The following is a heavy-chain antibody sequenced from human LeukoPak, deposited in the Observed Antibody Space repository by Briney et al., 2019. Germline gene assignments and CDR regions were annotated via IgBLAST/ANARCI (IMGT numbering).Heavy chain of an antibody. V-gene: IGHV5-51*01. CDR1: GYSFTSYW. Sequence: GESLKISCKGSGYSFTSYWIGWVRQMPGKGLEWMGIIYLGDSDTRYSPSFQGQVTISADKSISTAYLQWSSLKASDTAMYYCARLFQAYCGGDCSRGAFDIWGQGTMVTVSS. D-gene: IGHD2-21*02. CDR2: IYLGDSDT. CDR3: ARLFQAYCGGDCSRGAFDI. J-gene: IGHJ3*02.